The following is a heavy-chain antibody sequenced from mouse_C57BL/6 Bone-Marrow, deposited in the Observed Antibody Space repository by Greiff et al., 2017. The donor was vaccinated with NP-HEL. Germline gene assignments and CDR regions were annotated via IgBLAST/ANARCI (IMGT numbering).Heavy chain of an antibody. CDR2: IYPGSGST. D-gene: IGHD1-1*02. J-gene: IGHJ3*01. CDR1: GYTFTSYW. CDR3: ARWAMGVAWFAY. Sequence: QVQLQQPGAELVKPGASVKMSCKASGYTFTSYWITWVKQRPGQGLEWIGDIYPGSGSTNYNEKFTSKATLTVDTSSSTAYMQLSSLTSEYSAVYYCARWAMGVAWFAYWGQGTLVTVSA. V-gene: IGHV1-55*01.